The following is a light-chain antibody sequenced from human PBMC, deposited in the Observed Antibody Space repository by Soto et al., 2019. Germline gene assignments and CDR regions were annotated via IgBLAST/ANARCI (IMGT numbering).Light chain of an antibody. Sequence: QSAVTQPASVSGSPGQSIAISCTGTGSDVGSYNLVSWYQQHPGKAPKLMIYEVTKRPSGVSHRFSGSKSGNTASLTISGLQAEDEADYYPCSYAGSPYVFGTGTKVTVL. J-gene: IGLJ1*01. V-gene: IGLV2-23*02. CDR2: EVT. CDR3: CSYAGSPYV. CDR1: GSDVGSYNL.